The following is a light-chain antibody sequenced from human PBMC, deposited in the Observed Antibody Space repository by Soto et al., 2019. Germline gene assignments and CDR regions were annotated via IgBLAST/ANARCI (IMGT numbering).Light chain of an antibody. Sequence: QSALTQPPSASGSPGQSVTISCTGTSSDVGGYDYVSWYQQRPGKAPKLLIHEVTKRPSGVPDRFSGSKSGNTASLTVSGLQAEDEADYYCSSYGGSKVFGGGTKLTVL. CDR2: EVT. V-gene: IGLV2-8*01. CDR3: SSYGGSKV. J-gene: IGLJ2*01. CDR1: SSDVGGYDY.